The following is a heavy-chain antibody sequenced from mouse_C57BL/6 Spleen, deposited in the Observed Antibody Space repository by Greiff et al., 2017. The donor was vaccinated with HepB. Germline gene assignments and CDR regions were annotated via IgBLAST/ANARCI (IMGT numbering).Heavy chain of an antibody. V-gene: IGHV5-9-1*02. Sequence: EVKVEESGEGLVKPGGSLKLSCAASGFTFSSYAMSWVRQTPEKRLEWVAYISSGGDYIYYADTVKGRFTISRDNARNTLYLQMSSLKSEDTAMYYCTRYGSSSWYFDVWGTGTTVTVSS. J-gene: IGHJ1*03. CDR2: ISSGGDYI. D-gene: IGHD1-1*01. CDR1: GFTFSSYA. CDR3: TRYGSSSWYFDV.